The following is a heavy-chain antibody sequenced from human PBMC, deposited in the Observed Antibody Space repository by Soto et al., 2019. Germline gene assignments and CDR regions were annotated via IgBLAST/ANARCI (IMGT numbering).Heavy chain of an antibody. CDR3: ARDRVTANPFDY. CDR2: INAGNGNT. J-gene: IGHJ4*02. V-gene: IGHV1-3*01. CDR1: GYTFTSYA. D-gene: IGHD2-21*02. Sequence: QVQLVQSGAEVKKPGASVKVSCKASGYTFTSYAMHWVRQAPGQRLEWMGWINAGNGNTKYSQKFQGRVTITRDTSASTASMELSSLRSEDTAVYYCARDRVTANPFDYWGQGTLVTVSS.